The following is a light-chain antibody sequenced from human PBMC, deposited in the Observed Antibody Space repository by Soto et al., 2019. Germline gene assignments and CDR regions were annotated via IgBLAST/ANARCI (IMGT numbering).Light chain of an antibody. J-gene: IGKJ5*01. CDR1: QGISSA. CDR3: QQSYSTPPIT. V-gene: IGKV1-39*01. Sequence: IQLTQSPSSLSASVGDRVTITCRASQGISSALAWYQQKPGKPPKLLIYAASSLQSGVPSRFSGSGSGTDFTLTISSLQPEDFATYYCQQSYSTPPITFGQGTRLEIK. CDR2: AAS.